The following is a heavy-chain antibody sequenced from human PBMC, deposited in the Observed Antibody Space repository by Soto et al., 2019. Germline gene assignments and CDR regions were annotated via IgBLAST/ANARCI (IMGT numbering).Heavy chain of an antibody. V-gene: IGHV3-23*01. CDR3: ARGLYYYDSSGYYGN. CDR1: GFPFSAFA. Sequence: SLRLSCAASGFPFSAFAMNWVRQAPGKGLQWVSGIGGSGASIFYTDSVKGRFTISRDNSKNTLYLQMNSLRAEDTAVYYCARGLYYYDSSGYYGNWGKGTLVTSPQ. J-gene: IGHJ4*02. D-gene: IGHD3-22*01. CDR2: IGGSGASI.